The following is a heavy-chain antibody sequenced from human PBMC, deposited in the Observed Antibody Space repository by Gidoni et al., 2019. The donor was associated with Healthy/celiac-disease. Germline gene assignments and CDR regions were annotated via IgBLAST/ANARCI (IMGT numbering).Heavy chain of an antibody. Sequence: QVQLVQSGPEVKKPGSSVNVSCKASGNTFSSYAINWVRQAPGQGLEGMGGIIPIFGTANYAQKFQGRVTITADESTSTACMELSSLRSEDTAVYYCAGRIVGATSFDYWGQGTLVTVSS. D-gene: IGHD1-26*01. CDR2: IIPIFGTA. CDR3: AGRIVGATSFDY. J-gene: IGHJ4*02. V-gene: IGHV1-69*01. CDR1: GNTFSSYA.